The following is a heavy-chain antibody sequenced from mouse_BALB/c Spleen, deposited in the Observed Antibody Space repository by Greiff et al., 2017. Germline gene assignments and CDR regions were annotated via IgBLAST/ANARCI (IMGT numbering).Heavy chain of an antibody. Sequence: EVQLQQSGTVLARPGASVKMSCKASGYTFTSYWMHWVKQRPGQGLEWIGAIYPGNSDTSYNQKFKGKAKLTAVTSTSTAYMELSSLTNEDSAVYYCTRSRYYYGSSYGYAMDYWGQGTSVTVSS. CDR3: TRSRYYYGSSYGYAMDY. V-gene: IGHV1-5*01. D-gene: IGHD1-1*01. CDR2: IYPGNSDT. CDR1: GYTFTSYW. J-gene: IGHJ4*01.